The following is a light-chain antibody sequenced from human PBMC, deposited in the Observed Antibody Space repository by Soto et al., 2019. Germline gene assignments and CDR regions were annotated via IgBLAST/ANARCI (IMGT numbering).Light chain of an antibody. J-gene: IGKJ1*01. CDR3: QQYNSYSVT. Sequence: DIQMTQSPSSLSASVGDRVSITCRPSQSISNYLNWYQQKPGKAPNLLIYAASTLHSGVPPRFSGSGSGTEFTLVISSLQPDDFATYYCQQYNSYSVTFGQGTKVDIK. V-gene: IGKV1-39*01. CDR2: AAS. CDR1: QSISNY.